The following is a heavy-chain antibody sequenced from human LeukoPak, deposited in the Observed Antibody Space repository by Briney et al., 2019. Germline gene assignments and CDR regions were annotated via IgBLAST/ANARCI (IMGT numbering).Heavy chain of an antibody. D-gene: IGHD4-23*01. Sequence: RASVKVSCKASGYTFTSYGISWVRQAPGQGREWMGWISAYNGNTNYAQNLQGRVTMTTDTTTSTAYMELRSLRSDDTAVYYCARARTVAYYSYGMDVWGQGTTVTVSS. V-gene: IGHV1-18*01. CDR3: ARARTVAYYSYGMDV. CDR1: GYTFTSYG. J-gene: IGHJ6*02. CDR2: ISAYNGNT.